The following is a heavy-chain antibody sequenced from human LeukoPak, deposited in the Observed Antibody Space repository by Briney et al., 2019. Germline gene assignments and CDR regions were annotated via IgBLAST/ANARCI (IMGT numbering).Heavy chain of an antibody. J-gene: IGHJ5*02. CDR2: ISGSGGST. CDR3: ARQDDYGDFNWFDP. CDR1: GFTVSSNY. V-gene: IGHV3-11*04. D-gene: IGHD4-17*01. Sequence: GGSLRLSCAASGFTVSSNYMSWVRQAPGKGLEWVSAISGSGGSTYYADSVKGRFTISRDNAKNSLYLQMNSLRAEDTAVYYCARQDDYGDFNWFDPWGQGTLVTVSS.